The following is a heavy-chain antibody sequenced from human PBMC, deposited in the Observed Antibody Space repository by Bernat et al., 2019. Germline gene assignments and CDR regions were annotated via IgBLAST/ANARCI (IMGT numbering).Heavy chain of an antibody. J-gene: IGHJ3*02. CDR1: GFSFGGYG. D-gene: IGHD3-16*01. CDR3: ARDLGLEAFDN. CDR2: IWYDGSYQ. Sequence: QVQLVESGGGVVQPGRSLRLSCAASGFSFGGYGMHWVRQAPGKGLEWVAVIWYDGSYQYYADSVTGRFTISRDKSKNMHYLQMNSLRADDTAVYYCARDLGLEAFDNWGQGTMVTVS. V-gene: IGHV3-33*01.